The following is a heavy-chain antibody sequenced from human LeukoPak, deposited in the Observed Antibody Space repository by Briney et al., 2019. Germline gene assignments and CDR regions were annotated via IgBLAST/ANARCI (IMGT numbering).Heavy chain of an antibody. J-gene: IGHJ6*03. D-gene: IGHD5-12*01. CDR3: ARLGVGWLRAYYMDV. CDR2: INHSGST. V-gene: IGHV4-34*01. Sequence: KPSETLSLTCAVYGGSFSGYYWSWIRQPPGKGLEWIGEINHSGSTNYNPSLKSRVTISVDTSKNQFSLKLSSVTAADTAVYYCARLGVGWLRAYYMDVWGKGTTVTISS. CDR1: GGSFSGYY.